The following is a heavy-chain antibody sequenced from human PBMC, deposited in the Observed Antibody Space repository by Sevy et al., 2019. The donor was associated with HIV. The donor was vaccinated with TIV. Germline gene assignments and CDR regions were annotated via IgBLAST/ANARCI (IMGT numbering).Heavy chain of an antibody. Sequence: SETLSLTCSVSGGSISSNSYYWAWIRQPPGKGLEWIGSIYYNGGTYYNPFLKSRVSISVDTSNNHFSLKLSSVTAADTAVYYCARQEGVGSWSKGRFDPWGQGTLVTVSS. CDR2: IYYNGGT. J-gene: IGHJ5*02. D-gene: IGHD6-13*01. CDR3: ARQEGVGSWSKGRFDP. CDR1: GGSISSNSYY. V-gene: IGHV4-39*01.